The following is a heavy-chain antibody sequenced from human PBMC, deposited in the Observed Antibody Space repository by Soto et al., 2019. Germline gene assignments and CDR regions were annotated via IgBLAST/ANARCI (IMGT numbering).Heavy chain of an antibody. Sequence: SETLSLTCAVSGYSISSGYYWGWIRPPPGKGLEWIGSIYHSGSTYYNPSLKSRVTISVDTSKNQFSLKLSSVTAADTAVYYCAREGGSPVWGQGTLVTVSS. V-gene: IGHV4-38-2*02. CDR1: GYSISSGYY. CDR3: AREGGSPV. J-gene: IGHJ4*02. CDR2: IYHSGST. D-gene: IGHD1-26*01.